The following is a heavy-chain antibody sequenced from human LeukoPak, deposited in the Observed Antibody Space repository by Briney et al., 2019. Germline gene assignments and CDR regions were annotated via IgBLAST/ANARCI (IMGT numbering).Heavy chain of an antibody. J-gene: IGHJ4*02. CDR2: IRYDGSNK. V-gene: IGHV3-30*02. Sequence: PGGSLRLSCAASGFSFSSFGMHWVRQARGKGLEWVAFIRYDGSNKYYADSVKGRFTISRDNSKNTLYLQMNSLRAEDTAVYYCAKDQLGYCSSTSCSSHFDYWGQGTLVTVSS. D-gene: IGHD2-2*03. CDR1: GFSFSSFG. CDR3: AKDQLGYCSSTSCSSHFDY.